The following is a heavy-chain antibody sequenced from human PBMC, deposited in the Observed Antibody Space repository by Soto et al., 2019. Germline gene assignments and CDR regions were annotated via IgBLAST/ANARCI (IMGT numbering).Heavy chain of an antibody. Sequence: GGSLRLSCAASGFTFSSYWMHWVRQAPGKGLVWVSRINSDGSSTSYADSVKGRFTISRDNAKNTLYLQMNSLRAEDTAVYYCARVMQRFLEWWDWGQGTLVTVSS. V-gene: IGHV3-74*01. D-gene: IGHD3-3*01. CDR1: GFTFSSYW. J-gene: IGHJ4*02. CDR3: ARVMQRFLEWWD. CDR2: INSDGSST.